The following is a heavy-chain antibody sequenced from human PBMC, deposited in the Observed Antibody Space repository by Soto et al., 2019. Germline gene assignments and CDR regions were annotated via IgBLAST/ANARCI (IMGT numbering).Heavy chain of an antibody. J-gene: IGHJ6*02. Sequence: SETLSLTCTFSGCSISNSYWSWIRQSPGKGLEWIGYIYSSGSTNYNPSLKSRVTISVDTSKNQFSLKLSSLSAADTAVYYCARHSPPFFYGSGPWDVWGQGTTVTVSS. V-gene: IGHV4-59*08. D-gene: IGHD3-10*01. CDR3: ARHSPPFFYGSGPWDV. CDR1: GCSISNSY. CDR2: IYSSGST.